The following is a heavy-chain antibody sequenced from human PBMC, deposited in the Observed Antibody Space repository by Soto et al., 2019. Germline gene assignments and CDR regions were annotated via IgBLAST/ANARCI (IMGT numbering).Heavy chain of an antibody. D-gene: IGHD2-2*01. J-gene: IGHJ4*02. CDR1: GFTFSSYA. CDR2: ISGSGGST. V-gene: IGHV3-23*01. CDR3: AKGGKYCGSTSCRGWSSSWLYYFDY. Sequence: EVQLLESGGGLVQPGGSLRLSCAASGFTFSSYAMSWVRQAPGKGLEWVSAISGSGGSTYYADSVKGRFTISRDNSKNTLYLQVNSLRADDTAVYDCAKGGKYCGSTSCRGWSSSWLYYFDYWVQGSLV.